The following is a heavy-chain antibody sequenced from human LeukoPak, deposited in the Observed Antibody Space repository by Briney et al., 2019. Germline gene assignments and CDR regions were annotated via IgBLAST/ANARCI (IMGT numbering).Heavy chain of an antibody. J-gene: IGHJ4*02. CDR1: GYTLTSYY. Sequence: ASVKVSCKASGYTLTSYYMHWVRQAPGQGLEWMGAINPSGGGTSYAQTFQGRVTMTRDTSTSTVYMELSSLRSEDTAVYYCARVWGKLPAAKYYSDYWGQGTLVTVSS. D-gene: IGHD2-2*01. CDR3: ARVWGKLPAAKYYSDY. CDR2: INPSGGGT. V-gene: IGHV1-46*01.